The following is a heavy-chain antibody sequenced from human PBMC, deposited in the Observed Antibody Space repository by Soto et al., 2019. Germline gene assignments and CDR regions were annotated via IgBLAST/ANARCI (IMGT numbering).Heavy chain of an antibody. J-gene: IGHJ4*02. Sequence: EVQLVESGGGLVQPGGSLKLSCAASGFTFSGSAMHWVRQASGKGLEWVGRIRSKGNSYATEYAASVKGRFTISRDDSKNTAYLQMNSLKTEDTAEDYCTRHRQDYWGQGTLVTVSS. CDR3: TRHRQDY. CDR1: GFTFSGSA. V-gene: IGHV3-73*02. CDR2: IRSKGNSYAT.